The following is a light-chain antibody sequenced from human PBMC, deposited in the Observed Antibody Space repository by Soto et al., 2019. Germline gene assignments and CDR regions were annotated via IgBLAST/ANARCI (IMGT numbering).Light chain of an antibody. CDR2: GAS. J-gene: IGKJ4*01. CDR1: QDIRSS. CDR3: QQDSSWPLT. Sequence: PGERVRLSCRASQDIRSSLAWYQQKPGQAPRLLIYGASIRATGVPATFSGSGSGTEFTLSISSLQSEHLGVYYCQQDSSWPLTFGGGTKVDIK. V-gene: IGKV3-15*01.